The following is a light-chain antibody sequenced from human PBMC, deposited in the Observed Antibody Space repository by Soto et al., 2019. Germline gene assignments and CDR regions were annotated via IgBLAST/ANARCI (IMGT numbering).Light chain of an antibody. Sequence: QSLLTQPPSASGTPGQRITISCSGSNSNIGSHTVHWYQHLPGTAPKLLIYDNDQRPSGVPDRFSGSKSGSSASLAISGLQSDDESDYYCASWDDSLNVWLFGGGTKLTVL. CDR1: NSNIGSHT. CDR2: DND. V-gene: IGLV1-44*01. J-gene: IGLJ3*02. CDR3: ASWDDSLNVWL.